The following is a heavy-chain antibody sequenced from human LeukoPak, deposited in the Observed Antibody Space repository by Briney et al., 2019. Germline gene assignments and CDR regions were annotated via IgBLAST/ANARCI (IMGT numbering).Heavy chain of an antibody. J-gene: IGHJ4*02. Sequence: SETLSLTCTVSGGSISSSSYYWGWIRQPPGKGLEWIGSIYYSGSTYCNPSLKSRVTISVDTSKNQFSLKLSSVTAADTAVYYCARTWIQLWLLYYWGQGTLVTVSS. V-gene: IGHV4-39*01. CDR2: IYYSGST. CDR1: GGSISSSSYY. D-gene: IGHD5-18*01. CDR3: ARTWIQLWLLYY.